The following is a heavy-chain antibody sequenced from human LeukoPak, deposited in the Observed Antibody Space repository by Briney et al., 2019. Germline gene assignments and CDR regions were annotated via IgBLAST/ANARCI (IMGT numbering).Heavy chain of an antibody. V-gene: IGHV3-66*01. D-gene: IGHD1-26*01. CDR2: FYPGGST. J-gene: IGHJ6*02. CDR1: GFTFSSYS. CDR3: ARDPRSGSYSGMDV. Sequence: GGSLRLSCAASGFTFSSYSMNWVRQAPGKGLEWVSVFYPGGSTYYADSVPDGFTISRDNSKNTLYLQMNSLRAEDTAVYYCARDPRSGSYSGMDVWGQGTTVTVSS.